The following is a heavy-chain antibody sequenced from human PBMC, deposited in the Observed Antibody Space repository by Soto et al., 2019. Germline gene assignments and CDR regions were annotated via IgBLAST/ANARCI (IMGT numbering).Heavy chain of an antibody. V-gene: IGHV3-11*01. CDR1: GFTFSDYY. CDR3: ARAYSDAFDI. Sequence: PGGSLRLSCAASGFTFSDYYMTWIRQAPGKGLEWASYISSSGTGIYYPDSMKGRFTISRDNAKKSLYLQMSSLRAEDTAVYYCARAYSDAFDIWGQGTMVTVSS. D-gene: IGHD2-15*01. J-gene: IGHJ3*02. CDR2: ISSSGTGI.